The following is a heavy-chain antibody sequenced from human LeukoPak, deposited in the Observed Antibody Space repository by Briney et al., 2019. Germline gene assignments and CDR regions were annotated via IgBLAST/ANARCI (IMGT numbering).Heavy chain of an antibody. D-gene: IGHD1-26*01. V-gene: IGHV3-30-3*01. CDR1: GFTFSSYA. J-gene: IGHJ4*02. Sequence: PGRPLRLSCAAPGFTFSSYAMHWVRQAPGKGLEWVAVISYDGSNKYYADSVKGRFTISRDNSKNTLYLQMNSLRAEDTAVYYCARCGGSYLPSHWGQGTLVTVSS. CDR3: ARCGGSYLPSH. CDR2: ISYDGSNK.